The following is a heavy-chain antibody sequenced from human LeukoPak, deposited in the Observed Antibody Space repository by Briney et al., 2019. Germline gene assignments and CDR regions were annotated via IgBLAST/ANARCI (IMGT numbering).Heavy chain of an antibody. D-gene: IGHD5-18*01. Sequence: SVKVSCKASGGTFSSYAISWVRQAPGQGLEWMGGIIPIFGTANYAQKFQGRVTITADESTSTAYMELSSLRSEDTAVYYCARAGTAMSTLDHWGQGTLVTVSS. V-gene: IGHV1-69*13. CDR3: ARAGTAMSTLDH. CDR1: GGTFSSYA. J-gene: IGHJ4*02. CDR2: IIPIFGTA.